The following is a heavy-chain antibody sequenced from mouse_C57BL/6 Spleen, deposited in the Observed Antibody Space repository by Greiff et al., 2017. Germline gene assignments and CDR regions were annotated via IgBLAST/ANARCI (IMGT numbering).Heavy chain of an antibody. V-gene: IGHV5-16*01. Sequence: EVKVVESEGGLVQPGSSMKLSCTASGFTFSDYYMAWVRQVPEKGLEWVANINYDGSSTYYLDSLKSRFIISRDNAKNILYLQMSSLKSEDTATYYCARDSLDYAMDYWGQGTSVTVSS. CDR2: INYDGSST. J-gene: IGHJ4*01. CDR1: GFTFSDYY. CDR3: ARDSLDYAMDY.